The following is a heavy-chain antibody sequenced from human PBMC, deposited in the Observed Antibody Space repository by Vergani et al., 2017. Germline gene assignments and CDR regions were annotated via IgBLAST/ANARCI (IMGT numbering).Heavy chain of an antibody. D-gene: IGHD6-6*01. CDR1: GFTSAGYA. CDR3: AKDLGTSSGGGWFDP. Sequence: EVQLVESGGGLVQPGGSLRLSCVASGFTSAGYAMHWVRQAPGKGLEGVSGISWNSNSIGYADSVKGRFTISRDNAKNSLYLQMNSLRAEDTALYYCAKDLGTSSGGGWFDPWGQGTLVTVSS. V-gene: IGHV3-9*02. CDR2: ISWNSNSI. J-gene: IGHJ5*02.